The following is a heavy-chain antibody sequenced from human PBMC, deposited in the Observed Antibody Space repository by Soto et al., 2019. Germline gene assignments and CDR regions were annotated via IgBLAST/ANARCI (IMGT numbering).Heavy chain of an antibody. CDR2: ISDYGRI. CDR1: GFTFGNYW. CDR3: ARGGLEPFDH. Sequence: GWSLRLSCAASGFTFGNYWMHWVRQAPGKGLVWVSRISDYGRINYADFVKDRFIISRDDAKSELYLQLNDLRAEDTAMYYCARGGLEPFDHWGQGALVTVSS. D-gene: IGHD1-1*01. V-gene: IGHV3-74*01. J-gene: IGHJ4*02.